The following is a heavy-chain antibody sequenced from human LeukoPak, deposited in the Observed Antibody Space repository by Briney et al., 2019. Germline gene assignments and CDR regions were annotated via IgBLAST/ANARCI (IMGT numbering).Heavy chain of an antibody. CDR1: GFTFSSYG. Sequence: GGTLRLSCAASGFTFSSYGMSWVRQAPGKGLEWVANIKQDGNEKYYADSVKGRFTISRDNGKNSLDLQMNSLRADDTAVYYCARDTLGEGEDANYAVYYFDYWGQGTVVTVSS. CDR2: IKQDGNEK. V-gene: IGHV3-7*01. J-gene: IGHJ4*02. CDR3: ARDTLGEGEDANYAVYYFDY. D-gene: IGHD4/OR15-4a*01.